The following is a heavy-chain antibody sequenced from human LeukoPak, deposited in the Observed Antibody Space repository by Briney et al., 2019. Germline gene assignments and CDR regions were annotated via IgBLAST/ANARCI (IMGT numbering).Heavy chain of an antibody. D-gene: IGHD2-8*01. Sequence: ASVKVSCKSSGYTFTGYYMHWVRQAPGQGLEWMGWINPNSSGTDYAQKFQGRVTVTTDTSTSTAYMELRSLRSDDTAVYYCARTNLDCKNGVCYDYWGQGTLVTVSS. CDR1: GYTFTGYY. J-gene: IGHJ4*02. V-gene: IGHV1-2*02. CDR2: INPNSSGT. CDR3: ARTNLDCKNGVCYDY.